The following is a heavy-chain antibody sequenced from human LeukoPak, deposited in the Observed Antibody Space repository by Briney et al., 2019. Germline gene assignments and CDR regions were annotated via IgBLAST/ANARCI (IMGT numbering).Heavy chain of an antibody. J-gene: IGHJ6*02. Sequence: GGSLRLSCAASGFTFNSYGMHWVRQAPGKGLEWVAVISYDETHKYYTDSVKGRFTISRDNSKDTLYLQMNSLRREDTAVYYCAKDAEATATFSYYYYYGMDVWGQGTTVTVSS. V-gene: IGHV3-30*18. CDR1: GFTFNSYG. CDR2: ISYDETHK. CDR3: AKDAEATATFSYYYYYGMDV. D-gene: IGHD2/OR15-2a*01.